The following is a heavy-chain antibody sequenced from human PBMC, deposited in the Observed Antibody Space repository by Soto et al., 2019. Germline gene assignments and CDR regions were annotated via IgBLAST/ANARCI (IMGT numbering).Heavy chain of an antibody. Sequence: EVQMVESGGGLVQPGGSLRLSCAASGFTFSSDWMHWVRQATGKGLVWFSRINSDGSTTSYADSVKGRFTISRDTAKNTLYLQMNILRAEDTAVYYCARDWLGGSESYYEDWGQGTMVTVSS. CDR1: GFTFSSDW. V-gene: IGHV3-74*01. CDR3: ARDWLGGSESYYED. D-gene: IGHD3-10*01. J-gene: IGHJ4*02. CDR2: INSDGSTT.